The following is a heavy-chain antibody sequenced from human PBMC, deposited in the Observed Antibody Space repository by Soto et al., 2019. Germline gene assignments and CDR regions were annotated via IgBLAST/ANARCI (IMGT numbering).Heavy chain of an antibody. CDR3: ARLEGLATISYYFDF. CDR2: IYYRGNA. D-gene: IGHD3-9*01. CDR1: DDSINSDKYY. V-gene: IGHV4-39*01. J-gene: IGHJ4*02. Sequence: KPSETLSLTCSVSDDSINSDKYYWGWIRQPPGKGLEWIGSIYYRGNAYYNPSLQTRVTISLDKSKSQFSLKLNSVTAADSAVYFCARLEGLATISYYFDFWGPEALVTVSS.